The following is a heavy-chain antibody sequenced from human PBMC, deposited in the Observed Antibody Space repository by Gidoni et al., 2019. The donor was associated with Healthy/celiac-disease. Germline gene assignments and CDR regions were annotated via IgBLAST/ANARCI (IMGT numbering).Heavy chain of an antibody. V-gene: IGHV1-18*04. CDR3: ARGHRYNWNDATAGGGMDV. D-gene: IGHD1-1*01. CDR1: GYPFTRHG. Sequence: QVQLVQSGAEVKKPGASVTVSCKASGYPFTRHGIRGWRQAPGQGLEWMGWISAYNGNPNYAQKLQGRVTMTTDTATSTAYMELRSLRSDDTAVYYCARGHRYNWNDATAGGGMDVWAQGTTVTVSS. CDR2: ISAYNGNP. J-gene: IGHJ6*02.